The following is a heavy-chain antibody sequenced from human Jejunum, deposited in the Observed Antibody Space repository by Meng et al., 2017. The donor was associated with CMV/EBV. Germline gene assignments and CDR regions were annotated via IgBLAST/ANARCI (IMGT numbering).Heavy chain of an antibody. Sequence: GLRCNHYASDWLRKERGKVLENVSVISDNECANYYAGSVKGCSTSSTDTLKITMYLQMGSLRAVYMAVYYCAGDQNENYPYNWFDPWGQGTLVTVSS. CDR3: AGDQNENYPYNWFDP. CDR2: ISDNECAN. V-gene: IGHV3-64*02. CDR1: GLRCNHYA. D-gene: IGHD5-24*01. J-gene: IGHJ5*02.